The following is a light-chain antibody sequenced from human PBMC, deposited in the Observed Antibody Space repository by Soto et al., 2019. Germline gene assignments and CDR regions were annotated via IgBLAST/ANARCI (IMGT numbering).Light chain of an antibody. CDR3: QQYNSYSRT. CDR2: KAS. CDR1: QSIITS. Sequence: DIQMTQSPSTLSASVGDRVTITCRASQSIITSLASYQQKPGKAPKLLIYKASSLQSGVPSRFSGSGSGTEFTLTISSLQPDDFATYYCQQYNSYSRTFGQGTKVEIK. V-gene: IGKV1-5*03. J-gene: IGKJ1*01.